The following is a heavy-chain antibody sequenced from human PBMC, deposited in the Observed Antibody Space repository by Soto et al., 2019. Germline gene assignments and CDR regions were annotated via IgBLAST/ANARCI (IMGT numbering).Heavy chain of an antibody. CDR1: GYTFTSYD. J-gene: IGHJ6*02. CDR3: AIGGAYGDNYYYYYGMDV. Sequence: RASVKVSCKASGYTFTSYDINWVRQATGQGLEWMGWMNPNSGNTGYAQKFQGRVTMTRNTSISTAYMELSSLRSEDTAVYYCAIGGAYGDNYYYYYGMDVWGQGTTVTVSS. D-gene: IGHD4-17*01. CDR2: MNPNSGNT. V-gene: IGHV1-8*01.